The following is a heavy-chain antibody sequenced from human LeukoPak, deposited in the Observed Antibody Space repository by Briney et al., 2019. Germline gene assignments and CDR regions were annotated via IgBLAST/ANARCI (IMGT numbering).Heavy chain of an antibody. J-gene: IGHJ4*02. D-gene: IGHD1-26*01. CDR3: ARQGAGIGGNGVDY. CDR1: GGSVSSYY. V-gene: IGHV4-59*08. Sequence: PSETLSLTCTVSGGSVSSYYWSWIRQPPGKGLEWIGYIYDSGSTNYNPSLKSRVTISVDTSKNQFSLKLSSVTAADTAVYYCARQGAGIGGNGVDYWGQGTLVTVSS. CDR2: IYDSGST.